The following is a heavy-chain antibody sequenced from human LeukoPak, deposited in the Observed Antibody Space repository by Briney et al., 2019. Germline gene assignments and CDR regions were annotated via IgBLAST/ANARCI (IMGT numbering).Heavy chain of an antibody. CDR3: ARGVGHYDFWSGYLTAFDI. D-gene: IGHD3-3*01. V-gene: IGHV4-31*03. Sequence: SQTLSLTCTVSGGSISSGGYYWSWIRQHPGKGLEWIGYIYYSGSTYYNPSLKSRVTISVDTSKNQFSLKLSSVTAADTAVYYCARGVGHYDFWSGYLTAFDIWGQGTMVTVSS. CDR2: IYYSGST. CDR1: GGSISSGGYY. J-gene: IGHJ3*02.